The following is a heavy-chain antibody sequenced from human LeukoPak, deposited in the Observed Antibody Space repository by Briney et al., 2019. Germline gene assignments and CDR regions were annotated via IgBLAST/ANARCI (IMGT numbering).Heavy chain of an antibody. D-gene: IGHD3-22*01. CDR2: INHSGST. Sequence: SETLSLTCAVYGGSFSGYYWSWIRQPPGKGLEWIGEINHSGSTNYNPSLKSRVTISVDTSKNQFSLKLSSVTAADTAVYYYARGARLYYYDSSGYFDYWGQGTLVTVSS. J-gene: IGHJ4*02. V-gene: IGHV4-34*01. CDR3: ARGARLYYYDSSGYFDY. CDR1: GGSFSGYY.